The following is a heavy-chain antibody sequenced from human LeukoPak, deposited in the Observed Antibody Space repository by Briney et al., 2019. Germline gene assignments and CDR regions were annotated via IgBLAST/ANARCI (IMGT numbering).Heavy chain of an antibody. Sequence: SETLSLTCTVSGGSISSYYWSWIRQSPGKGLECIGYIHYTGSTNYNPSLRGRVAISVETSRTQFSLKLKSVTAADTAVYYCAELGITMIGGVWGKGTTVTISS. CDR2: IHYTGST. CDR3: AELGITMIGGV. V-gene: IGHV4-59*01. J-gene: IGHJ6*04. D-gene: IGHD3-10*02. CDR1: GGSISSYY.